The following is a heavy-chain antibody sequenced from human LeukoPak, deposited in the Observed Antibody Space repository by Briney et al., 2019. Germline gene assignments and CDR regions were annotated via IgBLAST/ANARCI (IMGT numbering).Heavy chain of an antibody. CDR3: ARAVRYCSGGSCYYYYMDV. V-gene: IGHV4-59*01. J-gene: IGHJ6*03. D-gene: IGHD2-15*01. CDR1: GGSISSYY. CDR2: IYYSGST. Sequence: SETLSLTCTVSGGSISSYYWSWLRQPPGKGLEWVGYIYYSGSTNYNPSLKSRVTISVDTSKNQFSLKLSSVTAADTAVYHCARAVRYCSGGSCYYYYMDVWGKGNTVTVSS.